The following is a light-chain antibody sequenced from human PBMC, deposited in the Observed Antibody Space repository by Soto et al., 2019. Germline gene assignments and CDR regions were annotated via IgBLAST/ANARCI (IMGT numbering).Light chain of an antibody. CDR1: QSVSSSY. CDR3: QHYGGSPLT. Sequence: EIVLTQSPGTLSLSPRERTTLSCRASQSVSSSYLAWYRQKPGQAPRLLIYGASSRATGIPDRFSGSGSGTDFTLTISRLEPEDFAVYYCQHYGGSPLTFGQGTKV. CDR2: GAS. V-gene: IGKV3-20*01. J-gene: IGKJ1*01.